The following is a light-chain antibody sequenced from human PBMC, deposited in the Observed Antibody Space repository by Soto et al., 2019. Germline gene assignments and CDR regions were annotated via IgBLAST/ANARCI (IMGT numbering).Light chain of an antibody. CDR2: EVS. CDR3: SSYTSSSTHGV. Sequence: QSALTQPASVSGSPGQSITISCTGTSSDVGSYNYVSWYQQHPGKAPKFMIYEVSNRPSGVSNRFSGSKSGNTASLTISGLQAEDEADYYCSSYTSSSTHGVFGGGTKLTVL. V-gene: IGLV2-14*01. J-gene: IGLJ3*02. CDR1: SSDVGSYNY.